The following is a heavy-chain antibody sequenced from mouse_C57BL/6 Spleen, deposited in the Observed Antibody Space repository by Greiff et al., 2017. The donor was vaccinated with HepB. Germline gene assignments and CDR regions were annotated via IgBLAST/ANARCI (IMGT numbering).Heavy chain of an antibody. CDR1: GFSLSTSGMG. J-gene: IGHJ3*01. V-gene: IGHV8-12*01. Sequence: QVTLKESGPGILQSSQTLSLTCSFSGFSLSTSGMGVSWIRQPSGKGLEWLAHIYWDDDKRYNPSLKSRLTISQDTSRNQVFLKITSVDTADTATYYCARRDTGGFAYWGQGTLVTVSA. CDR2: IYWDDDK. CDR3: ARRDTGGFAY.